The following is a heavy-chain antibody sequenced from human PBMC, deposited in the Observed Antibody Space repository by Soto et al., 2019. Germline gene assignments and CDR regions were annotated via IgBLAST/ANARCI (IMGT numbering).Heavy chain of an antibody. CDR1: GYTFTGYY. J-gene: IGHJ4*02. V-gene: IGHV1-2*02. CDR3: ARGIRPYYYDSSGYLDY. D-gene: IGHD3-22*01. CDR2: INPNSGGT. Sequence: ASVKVSCKASGYTFTGYYMHWVRQAPGQGLEWMGWINPNSGGTNYAQKFQGRVTMTRDTSISTAYMELSRLRSDDTAVYYCARGIRPYYYDSSGYLDYWGQGTLVTVSS.